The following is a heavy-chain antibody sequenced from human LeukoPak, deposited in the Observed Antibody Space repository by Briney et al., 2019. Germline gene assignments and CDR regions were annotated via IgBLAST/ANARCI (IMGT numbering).Heavy chain of an antibody. Sequence: PSETLSLTCTVSGGSITSSSYYWGWIRQPPGKGLEWIGNFYYSGTTYYNPSLKSRVTISVDTSKNQFSLKLSSVTAADTAVYYCARADLPPRNIAVAGTGFGYWGQGTLVTVSS. CDR3: ARADLPPRNIAVAGTGFGY. CDR1: GGSITSSSYY. J-gene: IGHJ4*02. V-gene: IGHV4-39*07. CDR2: FYYSGTT. D-gene: IGHD6-19*01.